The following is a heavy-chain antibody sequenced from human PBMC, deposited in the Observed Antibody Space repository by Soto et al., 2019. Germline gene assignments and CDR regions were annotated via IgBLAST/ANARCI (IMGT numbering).Heavy chain of an antibody. J-gene: IGHJ4*02. CDR1: GFSLSTRGVG. V-gene: IGHV2-5*02. CDR3: AHKGGGDRILDY. D-gene: IGHD3-16*01. Sequence: QITLKESGPTLVKPTQTLTLTCTFSGFSLSTRGVGVGWIRQPPGKALEWLALIYWDGYKHYRPSLEGRLTKTEETSKTQVALTMANMDPVDTCTYYCAHKGGGDRILDYWGQGTLVTVSS. CDR2: IYWDGYK.